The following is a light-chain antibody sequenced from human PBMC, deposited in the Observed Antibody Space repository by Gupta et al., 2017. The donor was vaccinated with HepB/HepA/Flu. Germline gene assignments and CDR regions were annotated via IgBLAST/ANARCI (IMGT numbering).Light chain of an antibody. CDR2: GAS. V-gene: IGKV3-15*01. CDR1: QNIGSN. Sequence: EIVMTQSPATLSVSPGERPTLSCRASQNIGSNLAWYQQKPGQPPRVLIHGASTRATGIPARFSGSGSGTEFTLTISSLRSEDFALYYCQQYDNWPQTFGQGTKVEVK. J-gene: IGKJ1*01. CDR3: QQYDNWPQT.